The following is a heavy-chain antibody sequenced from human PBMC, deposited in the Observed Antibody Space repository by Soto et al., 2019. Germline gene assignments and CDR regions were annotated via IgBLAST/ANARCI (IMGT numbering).Heavy chain of an antibody. J-gene: IGHJ5*02. Sequence: EVQLVESGGGLVQPGGSLRLSCAASGFTFSSYAMHWVRQAPGKGLEYVSAISSNGGSTYYANSVKGRFTISRDNSKNTLYLQMGSLRAEYMAVYYCARGATPAAISNWFDPWGQGTLVTVSS. CDR1: GFTFSSYA. CDR2: ISSNGGST. D-gene: IGHD2-2*01. V-gene: IGHV3-64*01. CDR3: ARGATPAAISNWFDP.